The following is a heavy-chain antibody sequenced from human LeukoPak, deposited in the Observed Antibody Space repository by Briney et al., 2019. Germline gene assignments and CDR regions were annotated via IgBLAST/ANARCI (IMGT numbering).Heavy chain of an antibody. CDR3: ARGIAAAGNSPPYNWFDP. D-gene: IGHD6-13*01. CDR1: GFTFSSYA. V-gene: IGHV3-23*01. J-gene: IGHJ5*02. CDR2: ISDNGDTT. Sequence: GGSLRLSCAASGFTFSSYAMSWVRQAPGKGLEWVSGISDNGDTTYYADSVKGRFTISRDNAKNSLYLQMNSLRAGDTAVYYCARGIAAAGNSPPYNWFDPWGQGTLVTVSS.